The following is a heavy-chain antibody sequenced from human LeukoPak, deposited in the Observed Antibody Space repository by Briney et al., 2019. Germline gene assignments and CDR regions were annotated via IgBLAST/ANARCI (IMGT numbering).Heavy chain of an antibody. J-gene: IGHJ4*02. CDR2: FYHSGNT. CDR1: GSPINSGYY. D-gene: IGHD3-3*01. V-gene: IGHV4-38-2*01. Sequence: SETLSLTCGVSGSPINSGYYWGWIRQPPGKGLEWIGSFYHSGNTYYSPSLKGRVTISVGTSKNQLSLKLTSVTAADTAVYYCARGPFGVVPTTYYFDYWGQRTLVTVSS. CDR3: ARGPFGVVPTTYYFDY.